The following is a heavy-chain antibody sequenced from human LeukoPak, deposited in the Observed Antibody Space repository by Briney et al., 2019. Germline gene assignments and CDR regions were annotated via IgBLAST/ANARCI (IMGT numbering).Heavy chain of an antibody. V-gene: IGHV1-46*01. CDR3: AAGSGDPLWVWFDP. D-gene: IGHD4-17*01. CDR2: INPSGGST. CDR1: GYTFTSYY. J-gene: IGHJ5*02. Sequence: ASVKVSCKASGYTFTSYYMHWVRQAPGQGLEWMGIINPSGGSTSYAQKFQERVTITRDMSTSTAYMELSSLRSEDTAVYYCAAGSGDPLWVWFDPWGQGTLVTVSS.